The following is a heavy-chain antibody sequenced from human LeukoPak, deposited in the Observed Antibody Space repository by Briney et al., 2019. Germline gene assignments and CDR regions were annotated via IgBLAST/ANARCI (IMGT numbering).Heavy chain of an antibody. D-gene: IGHD4-17*01. CDR1: GGTFSSYA. J-gene: IGHJ4*02. CDR2: ISAYNGNT. CDR3: ARAKDDYGDYDY. Sequence: ASVKVSCKASGGTFSSYAISWVRQAPGQGLEWMGWISAYNGNTNYAQKLQGRVTMTTDTSTSTAYMELRSLRSDDTAVYYCARAKDDYGDYDYWGQGTLVTVSS. V-gene: IGHV1-18*01.